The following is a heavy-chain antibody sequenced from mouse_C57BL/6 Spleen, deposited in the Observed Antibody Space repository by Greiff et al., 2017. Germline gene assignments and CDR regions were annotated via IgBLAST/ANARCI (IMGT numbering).Heavy chain of an antibody. V-gene: IGHV7-1*01. J-gene: IGHJ4*01. CDR3: ARDALGGAMDY. CDR2: SRNKANDYTT. D-gene: IGHD4-1*01. CDR1: GFTFSDFY. Sequence: EVQGVESGGGLVQSGRSLRLSCATSGFTFSDFYMEWVRQAPGKGLEWIAASRNKANDYTTEYSASVKGRFIVSRDTSQSILYLQMNALRAEDTAIYYCARDALGGAMDYWGQGTSVTVSS.